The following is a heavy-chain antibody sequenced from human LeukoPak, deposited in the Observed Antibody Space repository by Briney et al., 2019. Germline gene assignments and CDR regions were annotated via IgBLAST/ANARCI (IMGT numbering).Heavy chain of an antibody. Sequence: SETLSLTCTVSGDSISSGTYYWGWVRHPPGKGLECIGSISYSGSTYYNPPLKSRVTISGDTSNNQFSLKLTSVTAADSAVYYCVRHEHSHHYDYWGQGTLVTVSS. CDR3: VRHEHSHHYDY. CDR2: ISYSGST. J-gene: IGHJ4*02. V-gene: IGHV4-39*01. CDR1: GDSISSGTYY.